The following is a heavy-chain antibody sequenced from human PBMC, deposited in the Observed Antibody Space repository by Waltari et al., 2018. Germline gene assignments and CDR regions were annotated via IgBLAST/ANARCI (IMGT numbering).Heavy chain of an antibody. Sequence: VQLLESGGGLVQPGGSLRLSCAASGFTFSSYAMSWVRQAPGKGLEWVAVIWYDGSNKYYADSVKGRFTISRDNSKNTLYLQMNSLRAEDTAMYYCAKDNTYSSSGFDYWGQGTLVTVSS. J-gene: IGHJ4*02. CDR1: GFTFSSYA. V-gene: IGHV3-30*02. D-gene: IGHD6-13*01. CDR2: IWYDGSNK. CDR3: AKDNTYSSSGFDY.